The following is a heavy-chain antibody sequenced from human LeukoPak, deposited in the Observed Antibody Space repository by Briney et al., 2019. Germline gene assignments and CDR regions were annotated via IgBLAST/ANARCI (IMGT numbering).Heavy chain of an antibody. V-gene: IGHV1-46*01. J-gene: IGHJ4*02. D-gene: IGHD3-9*01. CDR3: ARLGDYDILTGYYTGYYFDY. Sequence: ASVKVSCKASGYTFTSYFIHWVRQAPGQGLEWMGIINPSGGRTSFPQRFQGRFTMTRDTSTSTVYMELRSLRSDDTAVYYCARLGDYDILTGYYTGYYFDYWGQGTLVAVSS. CDR1: GYTFTSYF. CDR2: INPSGGRT.